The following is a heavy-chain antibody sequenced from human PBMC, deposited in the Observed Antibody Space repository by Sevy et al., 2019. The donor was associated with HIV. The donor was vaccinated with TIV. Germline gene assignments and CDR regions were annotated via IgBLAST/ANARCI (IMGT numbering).Heavy chain of an antibody. CDR2: INPSGGST. D-gene: IGHD6-19*01. Sequence: ASVKVSCKASGYTFTSYYMHWVRQAPGQGLEWMGIINPSGGSTSYAQKFQGRVTMTRDTSTSTAYMELSSLRSEDTAVYYCARGAPPLAVAGTWDYYYGMDVWGQGTTVTVSS. CDR1: GYTFTSYY. V-gene: IGHV1-46*01. J-gene: IGHJ6*02. CDR3: ARGAPPLAVAGTWDYYYGMDV.